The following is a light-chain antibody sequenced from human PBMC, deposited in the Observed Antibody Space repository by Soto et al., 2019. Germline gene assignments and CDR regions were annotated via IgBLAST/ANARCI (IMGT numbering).Light chain of an antibody. CDR3: QQYDRTPLT. CDR1: QNLLYSSNNKNY. Sequence: DIVMTQSPDSLAVSLGERATINCKSSQNLLYSSNNKNYLAWYQQKPGQPPKLLIYWASTRESGVPDRFSCSGSGTDFTLTISSLQAEDVAVYYCQQYDRTPLTFGGGTKVEIK. V-gene: IGKV4-1*01. J-gene: IGKJ4*01. CDR2: WAS.